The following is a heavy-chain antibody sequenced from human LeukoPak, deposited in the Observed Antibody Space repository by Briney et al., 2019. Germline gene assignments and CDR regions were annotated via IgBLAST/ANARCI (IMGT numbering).Heavy chain of an antibody. Sequence: PGGSLRLSCAASGFTFSSYEMNWVRQAPGKGLEWVSYISSSGSTIYYADSVKGRFTISRDNAKNSLYLQMNSLRAEDTAVYYCARWRESDYSWGQGTLVTVSS. V-gene: IGHV3-48*03. J-gene: IGHJ4*02. D-gene: IGHD2-21*01. CDR1: GFTFSSYE. CDR2: ISSSGSTI. CDR3: ARWRESDYS.